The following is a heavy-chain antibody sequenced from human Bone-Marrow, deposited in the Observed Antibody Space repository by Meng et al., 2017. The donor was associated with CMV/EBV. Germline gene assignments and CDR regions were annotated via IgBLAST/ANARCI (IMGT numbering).Heavy chain of an antibody. V-gene: IGHV5-51*01. CDR3: AKIKYSSSPSLDY. CDR2: IYPGDSDT. Sequence: GESLKISWKGSGYSFTSYWIGWVRQMPGKGLEWMGIIYPGDSDTRYSPSFQGQVTISADKSISTAYLQWSSLKASDTAMYYCAKIKYSSSPSLDYWGQGTLVTASS. J-gene: IGHJ4*02. CDR1: GYSFTSYW. D-gene: IGHD6-6*01.